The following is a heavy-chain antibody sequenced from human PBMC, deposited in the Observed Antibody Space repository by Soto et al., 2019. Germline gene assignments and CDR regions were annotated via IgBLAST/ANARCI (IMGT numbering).Heavy chain of an antibody. CDR2: INPSGGST. Sequence: ASVKVSCKASGYTFPSYYMHWVRQAPGQGLEWMGIINPSGGSTSYAQKFQGRVTMTRDTSTSTVYMELSSLRSEDTAVYYCARKGRSRAWFDPWGQGTLVTVSS. V-gene: IGHV1-46*01. J-gene: IGHJ5*02. CDR3: ARKGRSRAWFDP. D-gene: IGHD3-10*01. CDR1: GYTFPSYY.